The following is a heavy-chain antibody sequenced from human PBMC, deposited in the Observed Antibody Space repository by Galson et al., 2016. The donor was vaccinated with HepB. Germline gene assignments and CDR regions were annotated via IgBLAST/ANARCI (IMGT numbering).Heavy chain of an antibody. CDR2: INVGNGNT. Sequence: SVKVSCKASGYTLINYATHWVRQAPGQRLEWMGWINVGNGNTKYSQKFQGRVTITRDTSASTAYMELSSLRSEDTPVYYCARGFPAATIDYWGQGTLDTVSS. D-gene: IGHD2-2*01. CDR1: GYTLINYA. V-gene: IGHV1-3*01. CDR3: ARGFPAATIDY. J-gene: IGHJ4*02.